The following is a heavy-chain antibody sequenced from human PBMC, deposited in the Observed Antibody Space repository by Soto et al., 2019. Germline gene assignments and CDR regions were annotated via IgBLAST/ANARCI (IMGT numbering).Heavy chain of an antibody. CDR1: GFTFSAYA. V-gene: IGHV3-64D*06. D-gene: IGHD6-19*01. J-gene: IGHJ4*02. CDR3: VKGGIALATTGRAQIDS. Sequence: VGSLRLSCSASGFTFSAYAMHWVRQAPGKGLEYVSSISPNGGTTYHADSVKDRFTVSRDNSKNTLYLQMSSLRDEDTAAYYCVKGGIALATTGRAQIDSWGQGTLVTVSS. CDR2: ISPNGGTT.